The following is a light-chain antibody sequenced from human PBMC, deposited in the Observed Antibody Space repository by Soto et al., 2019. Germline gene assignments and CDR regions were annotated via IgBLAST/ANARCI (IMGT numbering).Light chain of an antibody. Sequence: QSVLRQPPSASATPEQTVTLSWSGSGSDIGSNTVSWYRQLPGTAPQLLIYRTNQRPSGVPSRFSGSKSGTSASLAISGPQSEDEATYYCAAWDDSLNGPVFGGGTKLTVL. CDR1: GSDIGSNT. J-gene: IGLJ2*01. CDR3: AAWDDSLNGPV. CDR2: RTN. V-gene: IGLV1-44*01.